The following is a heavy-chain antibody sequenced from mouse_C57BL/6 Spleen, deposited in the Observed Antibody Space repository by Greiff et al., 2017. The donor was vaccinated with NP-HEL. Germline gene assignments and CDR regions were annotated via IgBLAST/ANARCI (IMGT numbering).Heavy chain of an antibody. D-gene: IGHD2-4*01. CDR1: GYAFSSSW. J-gene: IGHJ4*01. V-gene: IGHV1-82*01. CDR2: IYPGDGDT. CDR3: AKMITTVYYYAMDY. Sequence: VQLQQSGPELVKPGASVKISCKASGYAFSSSWMNWVKQRPGKGLEWIGRIYPGDGDTNYNGKFKGKATLTADKSSSTAYMQLSSLTSEDSAVYVCAKMITTVYYYAMDYWGQGTSVTVSS.